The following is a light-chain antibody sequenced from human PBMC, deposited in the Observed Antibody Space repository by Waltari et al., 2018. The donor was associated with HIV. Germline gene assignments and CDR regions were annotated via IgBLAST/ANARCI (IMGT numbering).Light chain of an antibody. CDR1: ALPKHS. CDR2: QDV. J-gene: IGLJ2*01. CDR3: QSARSSHTI. Sequence: YDLTQAPSVSVYPGHTAKITCSGDALPKHSVSGYRQRPGQAPMIILFQDVERPSGIPARFSASTSGTTATLTISEVQAQDEADYYCQSARSSHTIFGGGTKLTVL. V-gene: IGLV3-25*03.